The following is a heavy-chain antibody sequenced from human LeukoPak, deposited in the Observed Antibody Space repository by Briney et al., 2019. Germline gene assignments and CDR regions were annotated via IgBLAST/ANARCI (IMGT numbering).Heavy chain of an antibody. CDR1: GLNFDNYG. CDR3: AKILSSPTPDY. D-gene: IGHD6-19*01. V-gene: IGHV3-30*02. CDR2: IRYDGGER. Sequence: PGGSLRLSCAVSGLNFDNYGMQWLRQAPGKGLEWVAFIRYDGGERYYADSVQGRFTISRDSSKNTLFLHMTSLRPDDTAVYYCAKILSSPTPDYWGQGAQVTVSS. J-gene: IGHJ4*02.